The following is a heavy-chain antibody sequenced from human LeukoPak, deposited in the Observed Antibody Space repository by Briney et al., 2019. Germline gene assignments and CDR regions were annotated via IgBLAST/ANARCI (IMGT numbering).Heavy chain of an antibody. CDR3: VRPMTTTRNFEH. CDR2: ISFDGKNK. CDR1: GFTFSSQP. D-gene: IGHD1-1*01. Sequence: GGSLRLSCAASGFTFSSQPMHWVRQTPGKGLEWVALISFDGKNKFYGDSVIGRFTISRDNTKNTLFLQMNSLRAEDVGVYYCVRPMTTTRNFEHWGQGTLVTVSS. J-gene: IGHJ4*02. V-gene: IGHV3-30*03.